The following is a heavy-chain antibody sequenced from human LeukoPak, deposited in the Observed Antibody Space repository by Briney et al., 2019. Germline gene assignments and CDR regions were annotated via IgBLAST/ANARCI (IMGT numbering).Heavy chain of an antibody. Sequence: SETLSLTCTVSNGSISNYYWSCIRQTAGKGQEWVGRIYAGGTFYSKPSLKSRVTTSVYTSNKQFSLKHTAMTPADTGVYYCGRVPPGDWFETSGAGALVTVSS. D-gene: IGHD2-2*01. CDR1: NGSISNYY. CDR3: GRVPPGDWFET. J-gene: IGHJ5*01. CDR2: IYAGGTF. V-gene: IGHV4-4*07.